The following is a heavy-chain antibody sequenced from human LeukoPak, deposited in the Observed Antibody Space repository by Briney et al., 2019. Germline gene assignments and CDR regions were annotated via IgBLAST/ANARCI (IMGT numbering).Heavy chain of an antibody. CDR2: INEDGSGK. CDR3: VRDDGDV. CDR1: GFTFSNYW. J-gene: IGHJ6*04. V-gene: IGHV3-7*01. Sequence: GGSLRLSCVFSGFTFSNYWMKWVRQAQGKGLEWVASINEDGSGKYSMDSVKDRVTISRDNAKNSLDLQINSLTVEDTAIYYCVRDDGDVWGKGTTVTVSS.